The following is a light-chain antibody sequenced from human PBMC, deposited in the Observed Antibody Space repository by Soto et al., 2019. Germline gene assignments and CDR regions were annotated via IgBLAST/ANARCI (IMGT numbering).Light chain of an antibody. J-gene: IGKJ1*01. V-gene: IGKV4-1*01. Sequence: DIVMTQSPDSLAVSLGERATINCKSSQSVLYSSNNKNYLAWYQQKPGRPPKLLIYWASTRESGVPDRSSGSGSGSDFTLTTTSLQAEDVAVYYCQQYYSTPRTVGHGTKVDIK. CDR3: QQYYSTPRT. CDR1: QSVLYSSNNKNY. CDR2: WAS.